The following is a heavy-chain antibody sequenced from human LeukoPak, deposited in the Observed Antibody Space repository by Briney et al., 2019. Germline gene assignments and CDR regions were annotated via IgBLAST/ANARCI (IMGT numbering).Heavy chain of an antibody. Sequence: ASVKVSCKASGYTFTSYDIYWVRQATGQGLEWMGWMNPNSGNTGYAQKFQGRVTMTRNTSISTAYMELSSLRSEDTAVYYCARLTTVTTKSYYYYGMDVWGQGTTVTVSS. CDR1: GYTFTSYD. CDR2: MNPNSGNT. J-gene: IGHJ6*02. CDR3: ARLTTVTTKSYYYYGMDV. V-gene: IGHV1-8*01. D-gene: IGHD4-17*01.